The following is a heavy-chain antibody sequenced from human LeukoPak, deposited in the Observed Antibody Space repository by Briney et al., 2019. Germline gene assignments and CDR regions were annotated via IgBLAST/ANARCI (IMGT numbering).Heavy chain of an antibody. J-gene: IGHJ2*01. CDR3: ARENYGSNSGRGWYFDL. CDR2: INHSGST. Sequence: SETLSLTCAVYGGSFSGYYWSWIRQPPGKGLEWIGEINHSGSTNYNPSLKSRVTISVDTSKNQFSLKLSSVTAADTAVYYCARENYGSNSGRGWYFDLWGRGTLVTVSS. CDR1: GGSFSGYY. D-gene: IGHD4-23*01. V-gene: IGHV4-34*01.